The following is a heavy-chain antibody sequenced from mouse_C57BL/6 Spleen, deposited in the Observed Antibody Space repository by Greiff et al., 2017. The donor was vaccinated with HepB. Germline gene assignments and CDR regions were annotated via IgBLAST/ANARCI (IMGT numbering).Heavy chain of an antibody. Sequence: EVKLEESGPGLVKPSQSLSLTCSVTGYSITSGYYWNWIRQFPGNKLEWMGYISYDGSNNYNPSLKNRISITRDTSKNQFFLKLNSVTTEDTATYYCAREDYDYDAGFAYWGQGTLVTVSA. D-gene: IGHD2-4*01. J-gene: IGHJ3*01. CDR3: AREDYDYDAGFAY. V-gene: IGHV3-6*01. CDR2: ISYDGSN. CDR1: GYSITSGYY.